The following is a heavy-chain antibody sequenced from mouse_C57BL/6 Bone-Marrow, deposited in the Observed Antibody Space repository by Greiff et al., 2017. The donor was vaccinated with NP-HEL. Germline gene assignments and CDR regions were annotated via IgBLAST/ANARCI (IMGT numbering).Heavy chain of an antibody. CDR2: IDPNSGGT. Sequence: QVQLQQPGAELVKPGASVKLSCKASGYTFTSYWMHWVKQRPGRGLEWIGRIDPNSGGTKYNEKFKSKATLTVDKPSSTAYMQLSSLTSEDSAVYDCARENRLTTVVADAMDYWGQGTSVTVSS. CDR1: GYTFTSYW. V-gene: IGHV1-72*01. CDR3: ARENRLTTVVADAMDY. J-gene: IGHJ4*01. D-gene: IGHD1-1*01.